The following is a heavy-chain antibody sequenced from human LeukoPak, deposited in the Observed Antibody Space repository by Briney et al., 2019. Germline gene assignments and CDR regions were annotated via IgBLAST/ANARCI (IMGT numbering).Heavy chain of an antibody. V-gene: IGHV3-9*01. Sequence: PGGSLRLSCAASGFTFSSYWMHWVRQAPGKGLEWVSGITWNGGIMVYVDSVKGRFTISRDNTKNSLYLQMNSLRVEDTAFYYCAKDRYSSGWLIDYWGQGTLVSVSS. D-gene: IGHD6-19*01. CDR1: GFTFSSYW. CDR3: AKDRYSSGWLIDY. CDR2: ITWNGGIM. J-gene: IGHJ4*02.